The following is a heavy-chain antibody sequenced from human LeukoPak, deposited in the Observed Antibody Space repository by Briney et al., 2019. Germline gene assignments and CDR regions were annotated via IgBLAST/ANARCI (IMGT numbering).Heavy chain of an antibody. CDR1: GGSISSHY. V-gene: IGHV4-59*11. CDR2: IYYSGST. J-gene: IGHJ5*01. CDR3: ARDRVDTGSFDS. D-gene: IGHD5-18*01. Sequence: SETLSLTCTVSGGSISSHYWSWIRQPPGKGLEWIGFIYYSGSTTYNPSLKSRVTISVDTSKNQFSLKLTSVTADDTGVYYCARDRVDTGSFDSWGQGTLVTVSS.